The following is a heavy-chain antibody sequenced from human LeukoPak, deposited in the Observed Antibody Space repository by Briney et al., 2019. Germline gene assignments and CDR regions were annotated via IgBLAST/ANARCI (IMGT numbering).Heavy chain of an antibody. Sequence: GGSLTLSCAASGFTFTSYFMSWVRQPPGKGLEWVSSTSGSGGSTYYAPSVKGRFTLSRDNSKNPLYLQMNSLRAEDTAVYYCAEEVGATYPTLDYWGQGTLVTVCS. CDR1: GFTFTSYF. J-gene: IGHJ4*02. D-gene: IGHD1-26*01. CDR3: AEEVGATYPTLDY. V-gene: IGHV3-23*01. CDR2: TSGSGGST.